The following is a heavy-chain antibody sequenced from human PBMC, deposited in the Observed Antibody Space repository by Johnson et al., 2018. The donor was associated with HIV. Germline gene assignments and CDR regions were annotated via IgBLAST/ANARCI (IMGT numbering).Heavy chain of an antibody. Sequence: VQLVESGGGLVQPGGSLRLSCAASGFSSRSYDMHWVRQRTGKGLEWVSGIGTAGDTYYPASVKGRFTISRDNSKNTLYLQMNSLRAEDTAVYFCATVWRNEGRHAFDIWGQGTMVTVSS. CDR1: GFSSRSYD. V-gene: IGHV3-13*01. CDR2: IGTAGDT. CDR3: ATVWRNEGRHAFDI. D-gene: IGHD1-1*01. J-gene: IGHJ3*02.